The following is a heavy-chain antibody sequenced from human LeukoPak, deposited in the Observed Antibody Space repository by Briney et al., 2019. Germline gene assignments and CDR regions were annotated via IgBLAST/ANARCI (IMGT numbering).Heavy chain of an antibody. CDR1: GGSISSSNW. Sequence: SETLSLTCAVSGGSISSSNWWSWVRQPPGKGLEWIGEIYHSGSTNYNPSLKSRVTISVDKSKNQFSLKLSSVTAADTAVYYCARNYYDSSGYYHAEYFQHWGQDTLVTVSS. V-gene: IGHV4-4*02. CDR3: ARNYYDSSGYYHAEYFQH. D-gene: IGHD3-22*01. J-gene: IGHJ1*01. CDR2: IYHSGST.